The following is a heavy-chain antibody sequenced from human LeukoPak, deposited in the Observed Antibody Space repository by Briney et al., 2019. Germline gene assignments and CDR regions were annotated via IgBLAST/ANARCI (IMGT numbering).Heavy chain of an antibody. D-gene: IGHD6-6*01. Sequence: PGGSLRLSCAASGFTFSSYSMNWVRQAPGKGLEWVSYISSSSSTIYYADSVKGRFTISRDNAKNSPYLQMNSLRAEDTAVYYCARTPRIAARPPYFDYWGQGTLVTVSS. J-gene: IGHJ4*02. CDR1: GFTFSSYS. CDR2: ISSSSSTI. CDR3: ARTPRIAARPPYFDY. V-gene: IGHV3-48*04.